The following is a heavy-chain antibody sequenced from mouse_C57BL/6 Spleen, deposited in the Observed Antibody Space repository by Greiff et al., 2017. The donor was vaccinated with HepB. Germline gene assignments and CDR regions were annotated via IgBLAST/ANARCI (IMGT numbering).Heavy chain of an antibody. D-gene: IGHD1-3*01. Sequence: QVQLQQSGAELVKPGASVKISCKASGYAFSSCWMNWVKQRPGKGLEWIGQIYPGDGDTNYNGKFKGKATLTADKSSSTAYMQLSSLTSEDSAVYFCARSKLTYYAMDYWGQGTSVTVSS. J-gene: IGHJ4*01. CDR2: IYPGDGDT. V-gene: IGHV1-80*01. CDR3: ARSKLTYYAMDY. CDR1: GYAFSSCW.